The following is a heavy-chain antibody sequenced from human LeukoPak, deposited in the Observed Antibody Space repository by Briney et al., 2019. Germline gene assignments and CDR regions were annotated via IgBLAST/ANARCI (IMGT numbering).Heavy chain of an antibody. CDR2: ISRGASTM. CDR1: GFTFSDYY. V-gene: IGHV3-11*04. Sequence: GGSLRLSCAASGFTFSDYYMTWIRQAPGKGLQWVSYISRGASTMHYADSVKGRFTISRDNAKNELYLEMHSLRAEDTAVYYCARTYYDILTGYNPYFDYWGQGILVTVSS. D-gene: IGHD3-9*01. J-gene: IGHJ4*02. CDR3: ARTYYDILTGYNPYFDY.